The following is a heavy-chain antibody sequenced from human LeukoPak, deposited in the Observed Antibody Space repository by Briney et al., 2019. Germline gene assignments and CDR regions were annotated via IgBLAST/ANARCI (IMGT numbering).Heavy chain of an antibody. V-gene: IGHV1-69*13. CDR2: IIPIFGTA. D-gene: IGHD3-3*01. CDR3: ASSPMLSEWFFDY. J-gene: IGHJ4*02. Sequence: SVKVSCKASGGTFSSYAISWVRQAPGQGLEWMGGIIPIFGTANYALKFQGRVTITADESTSTAYMELSSLRSEDTAVYYCASSPMLSEWFFDYWGQGTLVTVSS. CDR1: GGTFSSYA.